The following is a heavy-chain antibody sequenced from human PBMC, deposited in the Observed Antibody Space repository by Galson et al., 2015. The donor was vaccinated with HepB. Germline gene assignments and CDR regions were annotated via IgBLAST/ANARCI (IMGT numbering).Heavy chain of an antibody. CDR3: ARELGEHRFDP. V-gene: IGHV3-30*04. CDR1: GLDFSSHA. Sequence: SLRLSCAASGLDFSSHAVHWVRQAPGKGLEWVAIISYDGRGQQYADSVQGRFTISRDNSKNILYLQMDSLGGADTAVYYCARELGEHRFDPWGQGTLVTVSS. CDR2: ISYDGRGQ. J-gene: IGHJ5*02. D-gene: IGHD1-26*01.